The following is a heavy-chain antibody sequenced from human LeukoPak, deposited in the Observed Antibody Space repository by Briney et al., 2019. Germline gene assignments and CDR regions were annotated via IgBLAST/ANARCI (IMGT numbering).Heavy chain of an antibody. D-gene: IGHD3-10*01. CDR1: GFTFSSYA. CDR3: ARDGPAVPGQSRAFDV. Sequence: GGSLRLSCAASGFTFSSYAMYWVRQAPGKGLEWVAVISYDGSSKYYADSVKGRFTISRDNSKNTLYLQMNSLRAEDAAVYYCARDGPAVPGQSRAFDVWGQGTMVTVSS. J-gene: IGHJ3*01. CDR2: ISYDGSSK. V-gene: IGHV3-30-3*01.